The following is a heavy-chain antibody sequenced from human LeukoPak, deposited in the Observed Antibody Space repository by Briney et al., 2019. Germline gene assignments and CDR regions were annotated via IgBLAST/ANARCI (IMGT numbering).Heavy chain of an antibody. Sequence: GGSLRLSCAASGFTFSSYGMSWVRQAPGKGLEWVSAISGSGGSTYYADSVKGRFTISRDNSKNTLYLQMNSLRAEDTAVYCCATPPFDSNAFDIWGQGTMVTVSS. V-gene: IGHV3-23*01. CDR3: ATPPFDSNAFDI. J-gene: IGHJ3*02. D-gene: IGHD3-9*01. CDR2: ISGSGGST. CDR1: GFTFSSYG.